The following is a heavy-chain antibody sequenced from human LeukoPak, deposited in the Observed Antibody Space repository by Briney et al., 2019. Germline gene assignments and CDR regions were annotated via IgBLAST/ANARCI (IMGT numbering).Heavy chain of an antibody. J-gene: IGHJ4*02. CDR2: INHSGST. CDR3: ARGRYSYGTFDY. V-gene: IGHV4-34*01. Sequence: SETLSLTCAVYGGSFRGYYWRWLRQPPGKGREWIVVINHSGSTDYNPSLTRLVTISVDSSNNQFSLKLSSVTAADTALYYCARGRYSYGTFDYWGQGTLVTVSS. CDR1: GGSFRGYY. D-gene: IGHD5-18*01.